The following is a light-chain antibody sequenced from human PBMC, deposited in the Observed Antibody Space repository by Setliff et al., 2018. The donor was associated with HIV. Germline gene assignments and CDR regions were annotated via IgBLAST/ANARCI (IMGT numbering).Light chain of an antibody. CDR1: TNDVGAYNY. J-gene: IGLJ1*01. Sequence: QSALTQPASVSGSPGQSIAISCTGTTNDVGAYNYVSWYQQHPGKAPKLIIYGVTHRPSGVSDRFSGSKSGDTASLTISGLQTEDEADYYCSSYSTSSTPSVFGTGTKGTVL. CDR3: SSYSTSSTPSV. V-gene: IGLV2-14*03. CDR2: GVT.